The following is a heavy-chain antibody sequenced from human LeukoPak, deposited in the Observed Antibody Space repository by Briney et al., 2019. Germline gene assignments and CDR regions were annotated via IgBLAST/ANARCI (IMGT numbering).Heavy chain of an antibody. CDR1: GGSISSYY. D-gene: IGHD3-10*01. CDR2: IYYSGST. Sequence: SETLSLTCTVSGGSISSYYWSWIRQPPGKGLEWIGYIYYSGSTNYNPSLKSRVTISVDTSKNQFSLKLSSVTAADTAVYYCARMRSGTIDYWDQGTLVTVSS. V-gene: IGHV4-59*01. CDR3: ARMRSGTIDY. J-gene: IGHJ4*02.